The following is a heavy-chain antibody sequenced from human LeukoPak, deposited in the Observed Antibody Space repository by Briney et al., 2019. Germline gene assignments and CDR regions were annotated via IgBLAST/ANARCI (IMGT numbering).Heavy chain of an antibody. CDR1: GYTFTSYG. V-gene: IGHV1-18*01. CDR2: ISAYNGNT. D-gene: IGHD6-19*01. Sequence: ASVKVSCKASGYTFTSYGISWVRQAPGQGLEWMGWISAYNGNTNYAQKLQGRVTMTTDTSTSTAYMELRCLRSDDTAVYYCARGYSSGWFMGPEDYWGQGTLVTVSS. CDR3: ARGYSSGWFMGPEDY. J-gene: IGHJ4*02.